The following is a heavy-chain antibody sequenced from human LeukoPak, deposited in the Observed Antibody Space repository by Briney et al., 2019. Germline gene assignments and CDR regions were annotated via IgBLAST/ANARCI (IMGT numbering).Heavy chain of an antibody. D-gene: IGHD3-10*01. CDR1: GFTFSSYA. Sequence: GGSLRLSCAASGFTFSSYAMHWVRQAPGKGLEWVAVISYDGSNKYYADSVKGRFTISRDNSKNTLYLQMNSLRAEDTAVYYCAYREFWGQGTLVTVSS. J-gene: IGHJ1*01. V-gene: IGHV3-30-3*01. CDR2: ISYDGSNK. CDR3: AYREF.